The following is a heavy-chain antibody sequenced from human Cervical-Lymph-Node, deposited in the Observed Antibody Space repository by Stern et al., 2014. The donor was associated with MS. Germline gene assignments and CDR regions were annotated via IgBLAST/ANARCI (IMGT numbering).Heavy chain of an antibody. D-gene: IGHD6-13*01. V-gene: IGHV1-18*01. Sequence: QVQLVESGAEVKKPGASVKVSCKASGYTFTSYGISWVRQAPGQGLEWVAWISPYTGNTKYAQKFQGRVTMTTDTSTSTAYMELRSLRSDDTAVYYCARDGSSSWYDINWFDPWGQGTLVTVSS. CDR1: GYTFTSYG. J-gene: IGHJ5*02. CDR2: ISPYTGNT. CDR3: ARDGSSSWYDINWFDP.